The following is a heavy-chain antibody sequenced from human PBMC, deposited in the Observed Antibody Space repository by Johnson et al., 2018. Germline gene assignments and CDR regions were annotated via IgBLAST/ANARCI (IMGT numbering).Heavy chain of an antibody. CDR1: GFTFSNYA. J-gene: IGHJ6*03. CDR2: ISTNGGST. Sequence: VQLVQSGGGLVQPGGSLRLSCAASGFTFSNYAMHWVRQAPGKGLEYVSAISTNGGSTSYANSVKGRFTISRDNSKNTLYLQMGSLRVEDMAVYYCARGGYSSSLSDYYYYRDVWGKGTTVTVSS. CDR3: ARGGYSSSLSDYYYYRDV. D-gene: IGHD6-6*01. V-gene: IGHV3-64*01.